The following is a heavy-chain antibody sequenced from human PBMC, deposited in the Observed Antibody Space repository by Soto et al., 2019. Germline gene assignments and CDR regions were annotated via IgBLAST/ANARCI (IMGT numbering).Heavy chain of an antibody. CDR3: ARYGSGECNRGSCYSPFDY. V-gene: IGHV4-30-4*01. J-gene: IGHJ4*02. CDR2: IYYSGST. Sequence: SSETLSLTCTVSGGSISSGGYYWSWIRQHPGKGLEWIGYIYYSGSTYYNPSLRSRVTISVDTSKNQFSLKLSSVTAADTAVYYCARYGSGECNRGSCYSPFDYWGQGTLVTVS. CDR1: GGSISSGGYY. D-gene: IGHD2-15*01.